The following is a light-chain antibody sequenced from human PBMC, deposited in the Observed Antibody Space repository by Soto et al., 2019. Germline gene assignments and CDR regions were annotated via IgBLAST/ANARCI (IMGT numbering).Light chain of an antibody. Sequence: EIVLTQSPGTLSLSPGERATLSCRASQSVSSSYLAWYQQKPGQAPRLLIYGASSRATGIPDRLSGSGSGTDFTLTISRLEPEDIAVYYCQQYGSSLWTFGQGTKV. CDR3: QQYGSSLWT. CDR2: GAS. J-gene: IGKJ1*01. V-gene: IGKV3-20*01. CDR1: QSVSSSY.